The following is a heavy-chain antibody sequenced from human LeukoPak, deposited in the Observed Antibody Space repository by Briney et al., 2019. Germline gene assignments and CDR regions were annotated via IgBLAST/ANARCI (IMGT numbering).Heavy chain of an antibody. CDR3: ARGTMTTVTYYFDY. Sequence: SETLSLTCAVYGGSFSGYYWSWIRQPPGKGLEWIGEINHSGSTNYNPSLKSRVTISVDTSKNQFSLKLSSVSAADTAVYYCARGTMTTVTYYFDYWGQGTLVTVSS. V-gene: IGHV4-34*01. D-gene: IGHD4-17*01. J-gene: IGHJ4*02. CDR1: GGSFSGYY. CDR2: INHSGST.